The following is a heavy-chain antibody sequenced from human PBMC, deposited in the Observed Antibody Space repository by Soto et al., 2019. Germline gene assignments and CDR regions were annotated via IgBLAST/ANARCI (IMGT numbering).Heavy chain of an antibody. J-gene: IGHJ5*02. CDR2: ISYDGNNK. V-gene: IGHV3-30-3*01. Sequence: GGSLRLSCVASGFTFSSYALHWVRQAPGKGLEWVAIISYDGNNKYYADSMKGRFTISRDNSKNTLYLQMNSLRADDTAVYYCARDHPYTSSVNGFDPWGQGTLGTGSS. D-gene: IGHD6-6*01. CDR3: ARDHPYTSSVNGFDP. CDR1: GFTFSSYA.